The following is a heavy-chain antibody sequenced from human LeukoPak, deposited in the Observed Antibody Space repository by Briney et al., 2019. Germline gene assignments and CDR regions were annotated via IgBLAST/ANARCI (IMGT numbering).Heavy chain of an antibody. D-gene: IGHD2-2*01. CDR2: IIPIFGTA. V-gene: IGHV1-69*01. CDR3: ASGPSRCSSTSCYARIGYFQH. Sequence: SVKVSCKASGGTFSSYAISWVRQAPGQGLEWMGGIIPIFGTANYAQKFQGRVTITADESTSTAYMELSSLRSEDTAVYYCASGPSRCSSTSCYARIGYFQHWGQGTLVTVSS. CDR1: GGTFSSYA. J-gene: IGHJ1*01.